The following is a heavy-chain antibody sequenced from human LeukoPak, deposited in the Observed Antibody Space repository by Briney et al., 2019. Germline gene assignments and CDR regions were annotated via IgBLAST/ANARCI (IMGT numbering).Heavy chain of an antibody. CDR3: ARVLITAVVTTPGFDY. J-gene: IGHJ4*02. D-gene: IGHD4-23*01. Sequence: GGSLRLSCAASGFTFSDYYMSWIRQAPGKGLEWVSYISSSGSTIYFADSVKGRVTISRDNAKNSLYLQMNSLRAEDTAVYYCARVLITAVVTTPGFDYWGQGTLVTVSS. CDR2: ISSSGSTI. CDR1: GFTFSDYY. V-gene: IGHV3-11*01.